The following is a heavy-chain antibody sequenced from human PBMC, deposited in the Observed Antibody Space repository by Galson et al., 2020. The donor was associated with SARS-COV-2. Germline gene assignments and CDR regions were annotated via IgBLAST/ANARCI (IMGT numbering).Heavy chain of an antibody. Sequence: SVKVSCKASGGTFSSYAISWVRQAPGQGLEWMGGIIPIFGTANYAQKFQGRVTITADESTSTAYMELSSLRSEDTAVYYCARDWPGRYCSGGSCYSLGISWFDPWGQGTLVTVSS. V-gene: IGHV1-69*13. CDR3: ARDWPGRYCSGGSCYSLGISWFDP. CDR2: IIPIFGTA. D-gene: IGHD2-15*01. J-gene: IGHJ5*02. CDR1: GGTFSSYA.